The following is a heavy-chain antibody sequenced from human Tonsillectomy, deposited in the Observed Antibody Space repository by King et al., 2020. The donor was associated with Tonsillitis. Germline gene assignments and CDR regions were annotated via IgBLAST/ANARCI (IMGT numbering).Heavy chain of an antibody. CDR1: GFTFRNAW. J-gene: IGHJ3*02. CDR2: FKSKADGGTI. CDR3: STLHAFDI. V-gene: IGHV3-15*01. Sequence: VQLVESGGGLVKPGGSLRLSCAVSGFTFRNAWMSWVSPTPGKGLEWVGRFKSKADGGTIDYAAPEKVRFSISRDDSKNTLYLQMNCLKTADTAVYYCSTLHAFDIWGQGTVVTVSS.